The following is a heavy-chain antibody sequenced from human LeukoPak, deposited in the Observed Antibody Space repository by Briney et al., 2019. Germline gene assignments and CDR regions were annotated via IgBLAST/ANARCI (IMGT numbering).Heavy chain of an antibody. CDR3: ARDRGKVLRFLEWRFYYYMDV. Sequence: SETLSLTCTVSGGSISSYYWSWIRQPPGKGLEWIGYIYYSGSTNYNPSLKSRVTISVDTSKNQFSLKLSSVTAADTAVYYCARDRGKVLRFLEWRFYYYMDVWGKGTTVTASS. D-gene: IGHD3-3*01. CDR1: GGSISSYY. V-gene: IGHV4-59*01. J-gene: IGHJ6*03. CDR2: IYYSGST.